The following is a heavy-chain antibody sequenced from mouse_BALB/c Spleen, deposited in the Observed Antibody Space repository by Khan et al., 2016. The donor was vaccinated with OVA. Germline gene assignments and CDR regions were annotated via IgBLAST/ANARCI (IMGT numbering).Heavy chain of an antibody. D-gene: IGHD1-1*01. J-gene: IGHJ2*01. Sequence: EVQLQESGPGLVKPSQSLSLTCTVTGYSITSDYAWNWIRQFPGNKLEWMGYISYSGSTSYNPSLKSRISFTRDTSKTPFFLQLNAVTTEDTATSYRARDDGSSYYYFDYWGQGTTLTVSS. CDR1: GYSITSDYA. CDR2: ISYSGST. CDR3: ARDDGSSYYYFDY. V-gene: IGHV3-2*02.